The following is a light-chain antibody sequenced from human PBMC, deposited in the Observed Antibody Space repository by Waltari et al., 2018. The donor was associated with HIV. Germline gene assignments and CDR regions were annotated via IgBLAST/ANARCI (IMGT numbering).Light chain of an antibody. V-gene: IGLV2-14*01. CDR3: SSYTSDYTYV. CDR1: SRDVGGYNY. J-gene: IGLJ1*01. CDR2: EVS. Sequence: QSALTQPASVSGSPGQSITISCTGTSRDVGGYNYVSWYQHHPGKAPKLLIYEVSNRPPGVSNRFSGSKSDNTASLTISGLQAEDEADYYCSSYTSDYTYVFGSGTEVTVL.